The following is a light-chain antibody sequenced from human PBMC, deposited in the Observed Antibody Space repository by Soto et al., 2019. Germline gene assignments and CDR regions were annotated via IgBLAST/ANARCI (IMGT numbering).Light chain of an antibody. CDR3: GAWDSSLSAVV. V-gene: IGLV1-51*01. J-gene: IGLJ2*01. CDR2: DNH. Sequence: QSVLTQPPSVSAAPGQTVTISCSGSNSNTGNNYVSWYQQFPGTAPRLLIYDNHKRPSGIPDRFSGSKSGTSATLGITGLQTGDEANYYCGAWDSSLSAVVFGGGTKLTVL. CDR1: NSNTGNNY.